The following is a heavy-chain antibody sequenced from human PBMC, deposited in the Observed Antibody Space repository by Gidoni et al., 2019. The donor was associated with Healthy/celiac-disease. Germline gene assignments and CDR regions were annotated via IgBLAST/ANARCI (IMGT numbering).Heavy chain of an antibody. V-gene: IGHV1-69*08. CDR2: IIPILGIA. Sequence: QVQLVQSGAEVKKPGSSVKVSCKASGGTFSSYTISWVRQAPGQGLEWMGRIIPILGIANYAQKFQGRVTITADKSTSTAYMELSSLRSEDTAVYYCARDFPIGGYSGYDLGIYYYYYMDVWGKGTTVTVSS. CDR1: GGTFSSYT. J-gene: IGHJ6*03. CDR3: ARDFPIGGYSGYDLGIYYYYYMDV. D-gene: IGHD5-12*01.